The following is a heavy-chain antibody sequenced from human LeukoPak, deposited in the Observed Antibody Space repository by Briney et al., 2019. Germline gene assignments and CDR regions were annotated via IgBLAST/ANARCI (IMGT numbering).Heavy chain of an antibody. CDR3: ARPATPGVFYYYMDV. V-gene: IGHV4-39*01. CDR2: IYYSGST. J-gene: IGHJ6*03. D-gene: IGHD6-13*01. CDR1: GGSISSSSYY. Sequence: PSETLPLTCTVSGGSISSSSYYWGWIRQPPGKGLEWIGSIYYSGSTYYNPSLKSRVTISVDTSKNQFSLKLSSVTAADTAVYYCARPATPGVFYYYMDVWGKGTTVTVSS.